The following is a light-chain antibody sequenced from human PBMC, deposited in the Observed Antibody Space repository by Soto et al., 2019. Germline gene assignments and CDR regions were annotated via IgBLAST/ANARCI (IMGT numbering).Light chain of an antibody. J-gene: IGLJ2*01. CDR3: TSYTSSSTLV. Sequence: QSVLTQPPSASGTPGQRVTISCSGGISNIGSNPVYWHQHLPGTAPKLLVYRNNQRPSGVPDRFSDSKSGTSAFLAISGLRSEDEADYYCTSYTSSSTLVFGGGTKLTVL. CDR2: RNN. CDR1: ISNIGSNP. V-gene: IGLV1-47*01.